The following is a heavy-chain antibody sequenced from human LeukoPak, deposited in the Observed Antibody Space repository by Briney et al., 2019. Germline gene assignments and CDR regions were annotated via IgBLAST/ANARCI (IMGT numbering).Heavy chain of an antibody. CDR1: AFTFTNYA. V-gene: IGHV3-23*01. CDR2: ITGSGGST. D-gene: IGHD6-13*01. J-gene: IGHJ4*02. CDR3: AKHSSQGIFDY. Sequence: PGGSLRLSCAVSAFTFTNYAVSWVRQAPGKGLEWVSAITGSGGSTYYEDSVKGRFTISRDNSKNTLYLQLNSLRAEDTAVYYCAKHSSQGIFDYWGQGTLVTVSS.